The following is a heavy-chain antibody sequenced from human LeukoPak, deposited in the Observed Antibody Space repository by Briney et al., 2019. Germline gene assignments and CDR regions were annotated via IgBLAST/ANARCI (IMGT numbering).Heavy chain of an antibody. Sequence: GASVKVSCKASGYTFTSYGISWVRQAPGQGLEWMGWISGYNGNTNYAQNLQGRVTMTTDTSTSTVYMELRSLRPEDTALYYCVKDRGLTPYYYASGSYSAYFDYWGQGTLVTVSS. D-gene: IGHD3-10*01. V-gene: IGHV1-18*01. CDR2: ISGYNGNT. CDR1: GYTFTSYG. CDR3: VKDRGLTPYYYASGSYSAYFDY. J-gene: IGHJ4*02.